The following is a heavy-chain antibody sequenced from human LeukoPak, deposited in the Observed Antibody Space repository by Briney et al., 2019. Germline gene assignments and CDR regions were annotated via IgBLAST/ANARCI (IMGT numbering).Heavy chain of an antibody. Sequence: ASVKLSCKASGYPFTKFYMHWVRQAPGHGLEWMGLMSPNGDSTLYSQKFQGRVTMTRDTSASTDYMELSSLRSEDTAVYYCARHRPGERRFDPWGQGTLVTVSS. J-gene: IGHJ5*02. D-gene: IGHD3-16*01. CDR3: ARHRPGERRFDP. CDR2: MSPNGDST. V-gene: IGHV1-46*01. CDR1: GYPFTKFY.